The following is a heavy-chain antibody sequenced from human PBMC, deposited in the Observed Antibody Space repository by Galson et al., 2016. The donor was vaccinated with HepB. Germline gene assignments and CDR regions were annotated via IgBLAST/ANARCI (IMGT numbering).Heavy chain of an antibody. J-gene: IGHJ4*02. CDR2: ITAGSTST. Sequence: SLRLSCAASGFTFRSHAMSWVRQAPGRGLEWVSSITAGSTSTFYADSVKGRFTVSRDNSKNTLFLQMNSLRVEDTAVYYCAKLDCGRDCPRDDWGQGTLVTVSS. D-gene: IGHD2-21*02. CDR3: AKLDCGRDCPRDD. CDR1: GFTFRSHA. V-gene: IGHV3-23*01.